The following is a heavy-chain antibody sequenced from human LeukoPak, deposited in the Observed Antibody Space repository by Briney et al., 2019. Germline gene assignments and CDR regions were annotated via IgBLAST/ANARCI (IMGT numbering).Heavy chain of an antibody. J-gene: IGHJ3*02. Sequence: ASVKVSCKASGGTFISYAISWVRQAPGQGLEWMGRIIPILGIANYAQKFQGRVTITADKSTSTAYMELSSLRSEDTAVYYCARENAWEAFDIWGQGTMVTVSS. V-gene: IGHV1-69*04. D-gene: IGHD1-26*01. CDR1: GGTFISYA. CDR2: IIPILGIA. CDR3: ARENAWEAFDI.